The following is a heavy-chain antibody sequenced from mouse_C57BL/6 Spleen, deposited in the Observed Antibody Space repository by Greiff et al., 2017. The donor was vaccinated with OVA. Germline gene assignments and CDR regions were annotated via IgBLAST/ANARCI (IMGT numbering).Heavy chain of an antibody. V-gene: IGHV1-54*01. Sequence: QVQLKESGAELVRPGTSVKVSCKASGYAFTNYLIEWVKQRPGQGLEWIGVINPGSGGTNYNEKFKGKATLTADKSSSTAYMQLSSLTSEDSAVYICARQEDSSGSYYAMDYWGQGTSVTVSS. CDR1: GYAFTNYL. J-gene: IGHJ4*01. CDR3: ARQEDSSGSYYAMDY. D-gene: IGHD3-2*02. CDR2: INPGSGGT.